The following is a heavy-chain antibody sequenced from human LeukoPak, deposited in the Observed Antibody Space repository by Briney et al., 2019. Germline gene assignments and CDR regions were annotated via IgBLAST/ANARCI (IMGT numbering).Heavy chain of an antibody. CDR3: AVNGWFGDFWFDP. D-gene: IGHD3-10*01. Sequence: GSLRLSCAASGFTFSSYAMSWIRQPPGKGLEWIGEINHSGSTNYNPSLKSRVTISVDTSKNQFSLKLSSVTAADTAVYYCAVNGWFGDFWFDPWGQGTLVTVSS. J-gene: IGHJ5*02. V-gene: IGHV4-34*08. CDR1: GFTFSSYA. CDR2: INHSGST.